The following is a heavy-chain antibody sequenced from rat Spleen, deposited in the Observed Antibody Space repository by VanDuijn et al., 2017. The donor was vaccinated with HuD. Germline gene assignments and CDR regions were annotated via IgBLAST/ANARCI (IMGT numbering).Heavy chain of an antibody. CDR1: GFSLTSYH. Sequence: QVQLKESGPGLVQPSQTLSLTCTVSGFSLTSYHLSWVRQPPGKGLEWMGVIWPGGSTAYNSSFKSRLSVSRDISKSQVFLRMNSLQTEDTATYYCVRANRESYAHFDYWGQGLMVTVSS. J-gene: IGHJ2*01. V-gene: IGHV2-43*01. D-gene: IGHD1-12*01. CDR2: IWPGGST. CDR3: VRANRESYAHFDY.